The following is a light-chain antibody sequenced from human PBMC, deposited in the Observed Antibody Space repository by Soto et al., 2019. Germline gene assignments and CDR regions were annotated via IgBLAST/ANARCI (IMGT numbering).Light chain of an antibody. CDR1: QSFRGL. Sequence: IVWPQFQDTVSLSPGERATLSCRASQSFRGLLAWYQQKPGQAPRLLIYDAYNRATGIPPRFSGSGSGTDFTLTVSSLEPEDSAVYYCQQRYRWPITFGQGTRLEIK. V-gene: IGKV3-11*01. CDR2: DAY. CDR3: QQRYRWPIT. J-gene: IGKJ5*01.